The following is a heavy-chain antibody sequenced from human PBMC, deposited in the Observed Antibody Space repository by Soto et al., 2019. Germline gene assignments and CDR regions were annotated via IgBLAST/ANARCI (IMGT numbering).Heavy chain of an antibody. V-gene: IGHV4-39*01. CDR3: ARHPSDFWFDP. Sequence: SETLSLTCTVSGDSISSSNYFWGWIRQPPGKGLEWIGTIFYSGSTYYNPSLKSRVTISVDTSKNQFSLKLSSVTAADTAVYYCARHPSDFWFDPWGQGTLVTAPQ. D-gene: IGHD2-21*02. CDR2: IFYSGST. CDR1: GDSISSSNYF. J-gene: IGHJ5*02.